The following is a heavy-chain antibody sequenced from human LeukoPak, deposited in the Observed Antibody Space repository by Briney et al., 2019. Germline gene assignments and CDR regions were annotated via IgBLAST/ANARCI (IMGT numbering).Heavy chain of an antibody. CDR1: GFTFSNHW. CDR2: IKKDGSEH. Sequence: GGSLRLSCEGSGFTFSNHWMSWVRQAPGKGLEWVANIKKDGSEHYYVDSVKGRFTISRDNAKNSLYLQMNSLRAEDTAVYFCARGKYYYYYAVDVWGQGTTVTVSS. V-gene: IGHV3-7*05. J-gene: IGHJ6*02. CDR3: ARGKYYYYYAVDV.